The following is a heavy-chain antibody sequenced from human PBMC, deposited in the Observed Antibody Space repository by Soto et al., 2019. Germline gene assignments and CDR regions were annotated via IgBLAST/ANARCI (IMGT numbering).Heavy chain of an antibody. CDR1: GFSVSSSH. CDR3: AKLGPYGSESYSFRYNWIDP. J-gene: IGHJ5*02. CDR2: IYSGGAT. D-gene: IGHD3-10*01. Sequence: EVQLVDSGGGLIQPGGSLRLSCAASGFSVSSSHMIWVRQAPGKGLEWVSVIYSGGATYYAVSVKGRFTISRDRYKNTVYLQMDGLRTEDTAVYHCAKLGPYGSESYSFRYNWIDPWGQGTLVTVSS. V-gene: IGHV3-53*01.